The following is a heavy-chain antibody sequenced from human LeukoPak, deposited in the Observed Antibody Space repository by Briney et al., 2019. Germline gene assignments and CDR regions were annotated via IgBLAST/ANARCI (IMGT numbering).Heavy chain of an antibody. D-gene: IGHD6-13*01. Sequence: GESLQISCKGSGYSFTSYWIGWVRQMPGKGLEWMGIIYPGDSDTRYSPSFQGQVTISADKSISTAYLQWSSLKASDTAMYYCARSHSSSWHYFDYWGQGTLVTVSS. CDR3: ARSHSSSWHYFDY. J-gene: IGHJ4*02. V-gene: IGHV5-51*01. CDR2: IYPGDSDT. CDR1: GYSFTSYW.